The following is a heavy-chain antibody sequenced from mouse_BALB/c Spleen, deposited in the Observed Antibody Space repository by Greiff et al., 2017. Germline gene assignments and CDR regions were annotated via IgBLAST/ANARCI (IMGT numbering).Heavy chain of an antibody. J-gene: IGHJ4*01. CDR1: GFNIKDYY. CDR3: NKNKLDAMDD. V-gene: IGHV14-4*02. CDR2: IDPENGDT. D-gene: IGHD4-1*01. Sequence: EVKLQESGAELVRSGASVKLSCTASGFNIKDYYMHWVKQRPEQGLEWIGWIDPENGDTEYAPKFQGKATMTADTSSNTAYLQLSSLTSEDTAVYYCNKNKLDAMDDWGQGTSVTVSS.